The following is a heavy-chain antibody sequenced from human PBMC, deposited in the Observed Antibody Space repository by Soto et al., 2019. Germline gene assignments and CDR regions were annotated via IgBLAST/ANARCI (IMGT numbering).Heavy chain of an antibody. CDR3: ARSQGSSTSLEIYYYYYYGMDV. D-gene: IGHD2-2*01. V-gene: IGHV1-69*01. J-gene: IGHJ6*02. Sequence: QVQLVQSGAEVKKPGSSVKVSCKASGGTFSRYAISWVRQAPGQGLEWMGGIIPISGTANYAQKFQGRVTITADESTSTAYMELSSLRSEDTAVYYCARSQGSSTSLEIYYYYYYGMDVWGQGHKVNVSS. CDR2: IIPISGTA. CDR1: GGTFSRYA.